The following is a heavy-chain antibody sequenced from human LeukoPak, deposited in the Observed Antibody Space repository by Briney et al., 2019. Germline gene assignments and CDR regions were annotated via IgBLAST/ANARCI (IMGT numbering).Heavy chain of an antibody. CDR3: ARETYGSSGSDAFDI. CDR1: GGSISSGGYY. V-gene: IGHV4-31*03. Sequence: SETLSLTCTVSGGSISSGGYYWSWIRQHPGKGLEWIGYIYYSGSTYYNPSLKSRVTISVDTSKNQFSLKLSSVTAADTAVYYCARETYGSSGSDAFDIWGQGTMVTVSS. J-gene: IGHJ3*02. D-gene: IGHD3-22*01. CDR2: IYYSGST.